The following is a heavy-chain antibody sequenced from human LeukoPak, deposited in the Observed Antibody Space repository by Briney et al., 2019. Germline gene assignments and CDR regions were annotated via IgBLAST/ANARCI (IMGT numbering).Heavy chain of an antibody. D-gene: IGHD2-15*01. CDR3: ARRGPDIHYYYGMDV. V-gene: IGHV5-51*01. J-gene: IGHJ6*02. CDR2: IYPGDSDT. CDR1: GYSFTSSW. Sequence: GESLRISCKGSGYSFTSSWIAWVRQMPGERLEWMGTIYPGDSDTRYSPSFQGQVTISADKSISTAYLQWSSLKASDTATYYCARRGPDIHYYYGMDVWGQGTTVTVSS.